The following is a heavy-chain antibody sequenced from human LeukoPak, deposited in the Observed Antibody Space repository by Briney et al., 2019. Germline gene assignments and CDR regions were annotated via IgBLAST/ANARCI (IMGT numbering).Heavy chain of an antibody. Sequence: PSETLSLTCSVSGGSISSYYWSWIRQPPGKGLEWVGHIYYLGSTNYNPSLKSRVTISIDTSKNYFSLKLNSVIAADTAVYYCARDRPGSYWYFDLWGRGTLVTVSS. D-gene: IGHD3-10*01. J-gene: IGHJ2*01. CDR2: IYYLGST. CDR1: GGSISSYY. V-gene: IGHV4-59*01. CDR3: ARDRPGSYWYFDL.